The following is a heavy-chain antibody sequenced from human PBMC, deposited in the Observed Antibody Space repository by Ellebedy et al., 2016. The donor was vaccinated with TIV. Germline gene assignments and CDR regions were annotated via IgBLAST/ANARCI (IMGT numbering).Heavy chain of an antibody. CDR1: GYTFTSYY. V-gene: IGHV1-46*01. CDR3: AADLGYQNYFDY. J-gene: IGHJ4*02. CDR2: INPSGGST. D-gene: IGHD6-25*01. Sequence: ASVKVSCXASGYTFTSYYMHWVRQAPGQGLEWMGIINPSGGSTSYAQKFQERVTIARDMSTSTAYMELSSLRSEDTAVYYCAADLGYQNYFDYWGQGTLVTVSS.